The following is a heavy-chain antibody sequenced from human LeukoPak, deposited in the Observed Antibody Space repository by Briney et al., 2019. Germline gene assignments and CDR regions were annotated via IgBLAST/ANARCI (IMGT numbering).Heavy chain of an antibody. CDR1: GFTFSTYA. J-gene: IGHJ4*02. D-gene: IGHD7-27*01. CDR3: AKDDVPSNWGALGLYDY. Sequence: GGSLRLSCVASGFTFSTYAMNWVRQAPGKGLEWVSSISGTGGTTYYADSVKGRFTISRDNSKNTLYLQMNSLRAEDAAVYYCAKDDVPSNWGALGLYDYWGQGTLVTVSS. V-gene: IGHV3-23*01. CDR2: ISGTGGTT.